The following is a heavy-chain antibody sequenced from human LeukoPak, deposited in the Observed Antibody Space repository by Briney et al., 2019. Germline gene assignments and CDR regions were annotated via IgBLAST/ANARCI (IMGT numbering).Heavy chain of an antibody. CDR3: ARDPHEDIWFGELPYGSFDY. J-gene: IGHJ4*02. CDR2: INPSGGST. D-gene: IGHD3-10*01. V-gene: IGHV1-46*01. CDR1: GYTFTSYY. Sequence: ASVKVSCKASGYTFTSYYMHWVRQAPGQGLEWMGIINPSGGSTSYAQKFQGRVTMTRDTSTSTVYMELSSLRSEDTAVYYCARDPHEDIWFGELPYGSFDYWGQGTLVTVSS.